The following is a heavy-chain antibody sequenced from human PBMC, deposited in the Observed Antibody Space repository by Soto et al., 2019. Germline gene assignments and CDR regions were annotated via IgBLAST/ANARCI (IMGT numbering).Heavy chain of an antibody. V-gene: IGHV3-48*01. CDR2: ISSSSSTI. CDR3: ARDRGGSRYDFWSGYPPYYYFDY. D-gene: IGHD3-3*01. Sequence: GGSLRLSCAASGFTFSSYSMNWVRQAPGKGLEWVSYISSSSSTIYYADSVKGRFTISRDNAKNSLYLQMNSLRAEDTAVYYCARDRGGSRYDFWSGYPPYYYFDYWGQGTLVTVSS. CDR1: GFTFSSYS. J-gene: IGHJ4*02.